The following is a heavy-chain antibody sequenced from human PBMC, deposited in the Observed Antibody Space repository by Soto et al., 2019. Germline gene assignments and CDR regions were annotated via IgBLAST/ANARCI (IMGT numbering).Heavy chain of an antibody. CDR3: ARDLRIAARLDAFDI. D-gene: IGHD6-6*01. CDR1: GFTFSDYS. Sequence: GSLRLSCAASGFTFSDYSMNWVRQAPGKGLEWVSSISSGSNYICYADSVKGRFTISRDNAKNSLYLQMNSLRAEDTAVYYCARDLRIAARLDAFDIWGQGTMVTVSS. CDR2: ISSGSNYI. J-gene: IGHJ3*02. V-gene: IGHV3-21*01.